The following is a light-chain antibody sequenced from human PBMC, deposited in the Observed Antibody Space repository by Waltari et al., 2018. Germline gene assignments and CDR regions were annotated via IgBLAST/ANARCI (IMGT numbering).Light chain of an antibody. Sequence: ELVLTSSPATLSSSPGERTTLSYSTSQSVSNYLGLYQQKPGQAPRLLIYYASNRATGIPARFSGSGSGTDFTLTINSLEPEDFAVYYCQQHSNWPLTFGGGIKVEIK. J-gene: IGKJ4*01. V-gene: IGKV3-11*01. CDR1: QSVSNY. CDR2: YAS. CDR3: QQHSNWPLT.